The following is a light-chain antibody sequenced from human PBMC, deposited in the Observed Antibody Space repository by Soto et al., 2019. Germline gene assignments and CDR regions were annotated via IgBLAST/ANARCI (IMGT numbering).Light chain of an antibody. CDR1: QSVSRNS. CDR3: QQYGSSLYT. CDR2: GAS. J-gene: IGKJ2*01. V-gene: IGKV3-20*01. Sequence: EIVLTQSPGTLSLSPRESATLSCRASQSVSRNSLAWYQQKPGQAPRLLIYGASSRATGIPDRFSGSGSGTDFTLTISRLEPEDFAVFYCQQYGSSLYTFGQGTKLEIK.